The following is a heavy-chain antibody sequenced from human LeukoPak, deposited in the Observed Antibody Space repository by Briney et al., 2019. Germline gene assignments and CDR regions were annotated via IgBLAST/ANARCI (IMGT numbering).Heavy chain of an antibody. CDR3: ARDSCGGDCLYNWFDP. CDR1: GGSISSYY. Sequence: SETLSLTCTVSGGSISSYYWSWIRQPAGKGLEWIGRIYTSGGTNYNPSLKSRVTISVDTSKNQFSLKLSSVTAADTAVYYCARDSCGGDCLYNWFDPWGQGTLVTVSS. CDR2: IYTSGGT. J-gene: IGHJ5*02. D-gene: IGHD2-21*01. V-gene: IGHV4-4*07.